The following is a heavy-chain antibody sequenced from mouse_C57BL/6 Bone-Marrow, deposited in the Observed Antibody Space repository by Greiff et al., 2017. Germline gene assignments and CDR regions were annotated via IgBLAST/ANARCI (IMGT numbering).Heavy chain of an antibody. J-gene: IGHJ2*02. CDR2: INKNSGST. V-gene: IGHV1-64*01. CDR1: GYTFTSYW. D-gene: IGHD1-1*01. CDR3: ASRDYYGSSSDPLWDY. Sequence: VQLQQPGAELVKPGASVKLSCKASGYTFTSYWMHWVKQRPGQGLEWIGMINKNSGSTNYNETLKSKGTLTVDKSSSTAYMQNSSLTSENSAVYYCASRDYYGSSSDPLWDYWGQGTSLTVSS.